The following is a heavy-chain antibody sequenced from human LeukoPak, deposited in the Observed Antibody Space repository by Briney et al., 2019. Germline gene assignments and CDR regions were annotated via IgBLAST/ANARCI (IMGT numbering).Heavy chain of an antibody. CDR2: TSSFSDNT. CDR3: ARVQVKTRGSYFRDDY. CDR1: GYTFTSYG. D-gene: IGHD3-16*01. J-gene: IGHJ4*02. Sequence: ASVKVSCKTSGYTFTSYGISWVPQAPGHGLEWMGWTSSFSDNTKYAEKFQGRVTMTTEISTSTAYMELRSLRFDDTAVYYCARVQVKTRGSYFRDDYWGQGTLVTVSS. V-gene: IGHV1-18*01.